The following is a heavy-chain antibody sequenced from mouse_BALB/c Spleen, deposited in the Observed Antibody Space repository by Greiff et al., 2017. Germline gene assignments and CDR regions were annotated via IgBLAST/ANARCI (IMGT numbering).Heavy chain of an antibody. D-gene: IGHD2-1*01. CDR1: GYTFTDYA. CDR2: ISTYYGDA. CDR3: ARDDLGKMDY. Sequence: VQLQQSGAELVRPGVSVKISCKGSGYTFTDYAMHWVKQSHAKSLEWIGVISTYYGDASYNQKFKGKATMTVDKSSSTAYMELARLTSEDSAIYYCARDDLGKMDYWGQGTSVTVSA. V-gene: IGHV1S137*01. J-gene: IGHJ4*01.